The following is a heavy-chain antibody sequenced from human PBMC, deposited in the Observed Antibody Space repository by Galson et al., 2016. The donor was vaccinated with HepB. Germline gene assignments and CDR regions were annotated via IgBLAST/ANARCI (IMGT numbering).Heavy chain of an antibody. J-gene: IGHJ4*02. CDR3: APSHWEWGPHPHEYFDY. CDR1: GFSLTTSGVG. D-gene: IGHD3-3*01. Sequence: PALVKPTQTVTLTCTFAGFSLTTSGVGVGWIRQPPGKALEWLALIYWDDDKRYSPSLQSTLTITKDTSKNQVVLTMTNMDPVDTATYYCAPSHWEWGPHPHEYFDYWGQGTLVTVSS. CDR2: IYWDDDK. V-gene: IGHV2-5*02.